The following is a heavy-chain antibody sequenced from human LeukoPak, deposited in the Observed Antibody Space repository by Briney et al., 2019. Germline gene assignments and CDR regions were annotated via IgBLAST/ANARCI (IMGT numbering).Heavy chain of an antibody. J-gene: IGHJ1*01. CDR2: ISYDGSNK. Sequence: AGRSLRLSCAASGFTFSSYGMHWVRQAPGKGLEWVAVISYDGSNKYYADSVKGRFTISRDNSKNTLYLQMNSLRAEDTAVYYCAKRLVAAAGNQHWGQGTLVTVSS. CDR3: AKRLVAAAGNQH. CDR1: GFTFSSYG. D-gene: IGHD6-13*01. V-gene: IGHV3-30*18.